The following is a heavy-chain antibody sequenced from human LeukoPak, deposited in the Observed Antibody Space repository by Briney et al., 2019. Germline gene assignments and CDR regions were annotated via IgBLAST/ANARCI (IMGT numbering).Heavy chain of an antibody. V-gene: IGHV3-11*06. Sequence: GGSLRLSCAASGFTFSDYYMSWIRQAPGKGLEWVSYISSSSSYTNYADSVKGRFTISRDNAKNSLYLQMNSLRAEDTAVYYCARVGYSSGWYYFDYWGQGTLVTVSS. CDR1: GFTFSDYY. D-gene: IGHD6-19*01. CDR2: ISSSSSYT. CDR3: ARVGYSSGWYYFDY. J-gene: IGHJ4*02.